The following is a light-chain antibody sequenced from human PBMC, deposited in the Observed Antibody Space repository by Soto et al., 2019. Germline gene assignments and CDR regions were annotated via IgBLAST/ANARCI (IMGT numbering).Light chain of an antibody. V-gene: IGKV3-11*02. J-gene: IGKJ4*01. Sequence: EIEVTQSPATLSLSPGERATLSCRTSQSVGSYLAWYQKKPGQAPRLLIYDASNRATGTPARFSGGGSGRDFPLTISSLKPEDFAVYYCQQRSNWPPLTFGGGTKVEI. CDR1: QSVGSY. CDR2: DAS. CDR3: QQRSNWPPLT.